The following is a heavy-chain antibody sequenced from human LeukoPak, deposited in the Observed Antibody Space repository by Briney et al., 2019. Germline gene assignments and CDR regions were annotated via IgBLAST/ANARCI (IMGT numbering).Heavy chain of an antibody. V-gene: IGHV3-66*01. D-gene: IGHD1-14*01. Sequence: GGSLRLSCAASGFTVSSNYMSWVRQAPGKGLEGVSVIYSGGSTYYADSVKGRFTISRDNSKNTVYLQMISLRAEDTAVYYCARDPTGGGVEVFDIWGQGTMVTVSS. J-gene: IGHJ3*02. CDR1: GFTVSSNY. CDR2: IYSGGST. CDR3: ARDPTGGGVEVFDI.